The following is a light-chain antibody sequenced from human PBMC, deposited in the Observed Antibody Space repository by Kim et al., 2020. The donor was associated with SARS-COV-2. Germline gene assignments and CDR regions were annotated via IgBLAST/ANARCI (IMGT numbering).Light chain of an antibody. CDR1: SLRSYY. CDR2: GKS. Sequence: ALGQTGRITCQGDSLRSYYASWYQQKPGQAPVLVIYGKSNRPAGIPDRFSGSSSGNTASLTITGAQAEDEADYYCNSRDSSGNHLVFGGGTQLTVL. CDR3: NSRDSSGNHLV. V-gene: IGLV3-19*01. J-gene: IGLJ2*01.